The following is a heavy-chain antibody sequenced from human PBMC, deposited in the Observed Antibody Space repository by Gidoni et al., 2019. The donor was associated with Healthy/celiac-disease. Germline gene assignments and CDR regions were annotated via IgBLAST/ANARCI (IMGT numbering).Heavy chain of an antibody. CDR3: ARLDGDYARIFDY. D-gene: IGHD4-17*01. V-gene: IGHV4-39*01. J-gene: IGHJ4*02. CDR2: IYYSGST. Sequence: QLQLQESGPGLVKPSETLSLTCTVSGGSISSSSYYWGWIRQPPGKGLEWIGSIYYSGSTYYNPSLKSRVTISVDTSKNQFSLKLSSVTAADTAVYYCARLDGDYARIFDYWGQGTLVTVSS. CDR1: GGSISSSSYY.